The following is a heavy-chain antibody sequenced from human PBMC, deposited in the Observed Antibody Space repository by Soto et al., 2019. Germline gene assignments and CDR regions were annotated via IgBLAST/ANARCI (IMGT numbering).Heavy chain of an antibody. CDR1: GFTFSSYG. CDR2: IWYDGSNK. CDR3: ARDFGITIFHDAFHI. V-gene: IGHV3-33*01. J-gene: IGHJ3*02. D-gene: IGHD3-9*01. Sequence: QVQLVESGGGVVQPGRSLRLSCAASGFTFSSYGMHWVRQAPGKGLEWVAVIWYDGSNKYYADSVKGRFTISRDNSKNTLYLQMNSLRAEDTAVYYCARDFGITIFHDAFHIWGQGTMVTVSS.